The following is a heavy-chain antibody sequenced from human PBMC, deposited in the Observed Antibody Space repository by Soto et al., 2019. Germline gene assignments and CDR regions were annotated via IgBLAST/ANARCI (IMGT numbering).Heavy chain of an antibody. Sequence: EVQVVESGGGLIQPGGSLRLSCAASGFTVSSNYMSWVRQAPGKGLEWVSVIYSGGTTYYADSVKGRFTISRDNSKNTLYLQMNSLRVEDTAVYYCAREGFITATTGDYWGQGTLVTVSS. J-gene: IGHJ4*02. D-gene: IGHD1-20*01. CDR2: IYSGGTT. CDR3: AREGFITATTGDY. V-gene: IGHV3-53*01. CDR1: GFTVSSNY.